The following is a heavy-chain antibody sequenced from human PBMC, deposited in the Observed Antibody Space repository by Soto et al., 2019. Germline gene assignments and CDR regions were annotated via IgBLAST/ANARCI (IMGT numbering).Heavy chain of an antibody. CDR2: ISSTSTYI. J-gene: IGHJ4*02. D-gene: IGHD1-26*01. Sequence: EVQLVESGGGLVKPGGSLRLSCAASGFTFSYNSMKWVRQAPGKGLEWVSSISSTSTYIFYADSVKGRFTISRDNAKNSLFLQMNSLRAEDTAVYYVAIQRVGREGDYWGQGTLVTVSS. V-gene: IGHV3-21*01. CDR1: GFTFSYNS. CDR3: AIQRVGREGDY.